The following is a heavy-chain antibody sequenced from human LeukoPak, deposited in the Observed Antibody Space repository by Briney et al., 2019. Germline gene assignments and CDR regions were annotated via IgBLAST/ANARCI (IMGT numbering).Heavy chain of an antibody. CDR3: ASTRSSSWYVFFDY. Sequence: SETLSLTCTVSGGSISSYYWSWIRQPPGKGLEWIAYISDIGSINYNPSLKSRVTISVDTSKNQFSLKLSSVTAADTAVYYCASTRSSSWYVFFDYWGQGTLVTVSS. D-gene: IGHD6-13*01. CDR2: ISDIGSI. J-gene: IGHJ4*02. V-gene: IGHV4-59*12. CDR1: GGSISSYY.